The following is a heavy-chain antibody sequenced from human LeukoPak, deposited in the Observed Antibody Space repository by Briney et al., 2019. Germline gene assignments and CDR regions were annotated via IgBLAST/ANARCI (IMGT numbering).Heavy chain of an antibody. V-gene: IGHV4-30-4*08. J-gene: IGHJ4*02. D-gene: IGHD6-19*01. CDR1: GGSISSGDYY. CDR3: ARERAVAGRLDY. Sequence: SETLSLTCTVSGGSISSGDYYWSWIRQPPGKGLEWIGYIYYSGSTYYNPSLKSRVTISVDTSKNQFSLKLSSVTAADKAVYYCARERAVAGRLDYWGQGTLVTVSS. CDR2: IYYSGST.